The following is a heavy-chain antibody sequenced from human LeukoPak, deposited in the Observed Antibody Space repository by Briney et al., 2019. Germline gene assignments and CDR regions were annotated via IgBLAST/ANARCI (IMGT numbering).Heavy chain of an antibody. CDR3: ASPPQLRFLEWLSLDY. CDR1: GGTFSSYA. CDR2: IIPISGTA. V-gene: IGHV1-69*13. Sequence: SVKVSCKASGGTFSSYAISWVRQAPGQGLEWMGGIIPISGTANYAQKFQGRVTITADESTSTAYMELSSLRSEDTAVYYCASPPQLRFLEWLSLDYWGQGTLVTVSS. D-gene: IGHD3-3*01. J-gene: IGHJ4*02.